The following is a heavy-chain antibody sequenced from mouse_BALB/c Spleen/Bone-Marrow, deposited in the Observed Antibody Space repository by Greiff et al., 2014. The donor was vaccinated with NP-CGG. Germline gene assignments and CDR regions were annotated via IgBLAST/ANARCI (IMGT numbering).Heavy chain of an antibody. J-gene: IGHJ2*01. CDR3: AREGVDYFDY. CDR1: GYTFTSYV. Sequence: EVQGVESGPELVKPGASVKMSCKAFGYTFTSYVMHWVKQKPGQGLEWIGYINPYNDGTKYNEKFKGKATLTSDKSSSTAYMELSSLTSEDSAVYYCAREGVDYFDYWGQGTTLTVSS. V-gene: IGHV1-14*01. CDR2: INPYNDGT.